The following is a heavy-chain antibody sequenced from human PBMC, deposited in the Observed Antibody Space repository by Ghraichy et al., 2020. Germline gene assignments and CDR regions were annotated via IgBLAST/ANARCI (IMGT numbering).Heavy chain of an antibody. J-gene: IGHJ5*02. Sequence: GGSLRLSCAASGFTFSNYWLHWVRQAPGKGLVWFSRINSDGSGANYAASVKGRFAITRDNAKNTLYLQMSSLGAEDTAVYYCASVGDSRSWGQGTLVIVSS. CDR2: INSDGSGA. CDR1: GFTFSNYW. CDR3: ASVGDSRS. D-gene: IGHD6-6*01. V-gene: IGHV3-74*01.